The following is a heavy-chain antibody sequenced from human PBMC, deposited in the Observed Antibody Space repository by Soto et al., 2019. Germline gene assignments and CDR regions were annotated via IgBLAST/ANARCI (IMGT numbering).Heavy chain of an antibody. Sequence: SETLSLTCTVSGGSISSSSYYWGWIRQPPGKGLEGIGSIYYSGSTYYNPSLKSRVTISVDTSKNQFSLKLGSVTAADTAVYYCARQLFRGMPHYWGQGTLVTVSS. CDR3: ARQLFRGMPHY. V-gene: IGHV4-39*01. CDR2: IYYSGST. CDR1: GGSISSSSYY. J-gene: IGHJ4*02. D-gene: IGHD3-16*01.